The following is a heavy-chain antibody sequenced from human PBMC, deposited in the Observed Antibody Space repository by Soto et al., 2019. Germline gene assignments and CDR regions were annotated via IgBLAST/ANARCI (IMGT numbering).Heavy chain of an antibody. CDR1: GFTFSSYA. CDR3: AKVRPSDYYYYFGVDV. Sequence: EVQLLESGGGLVHPGGSLRLSCAASGFTFSSYAMNWVRQAPGKGLEWVSSISDNGGSTFYADSVKGRFTISRDNAKNMLYLQMNSLSAEDTAVYYWAKVRPSDYYYYFGVDVWGQGTPVTVSS. J-gene: IGHJ6*02. D-gene: IGHD3-10*01. V-gene: IGHV3-23*01. CDR2: ISDNGGST.